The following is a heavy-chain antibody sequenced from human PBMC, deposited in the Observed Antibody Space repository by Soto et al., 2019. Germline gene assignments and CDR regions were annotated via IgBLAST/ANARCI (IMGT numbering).Heavy chain of an antibody. Sequence: EVQLVESGGGLVQPGSLRLSCSAAACSTSSNCLSCLLLQAAGEGQEWVANIKDDGREKYYVDSVSGRFTISRDNAKNSLYLQMNSLRAEDTAVYYCARQGWGDYFDYWGQGTLVTVSS. J-gene: IGHJ4*02. D-gene: IGHD3-16*01. CDR3: ARQGWGDYFDY. CDR1: ACSTSSNC. CDR2: IKDDGREK. V-gene: IGHV3-7*01.